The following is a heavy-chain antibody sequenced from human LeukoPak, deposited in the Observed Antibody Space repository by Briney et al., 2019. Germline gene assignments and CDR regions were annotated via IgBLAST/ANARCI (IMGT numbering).Heavy chain of an antibody. CDR1: GFTFNNYA. CDR2: ISGSGSNT. CDR3: AKSVRGYTYYFDC. D-gene: IGHD5-12*01. Sequence: GGSLRLSCAASGFTFNNYAMSWVRQAPGKGLEWVSTISGSGSNTYYADSVKGPFTISRDNSKNTLYLQMNSLRAEDTAVYYCAKSVRGYTYYFDCWGQGCLVTVSS. V-gene: IGHV3-23*01. J-gene: IGHJ4*02.